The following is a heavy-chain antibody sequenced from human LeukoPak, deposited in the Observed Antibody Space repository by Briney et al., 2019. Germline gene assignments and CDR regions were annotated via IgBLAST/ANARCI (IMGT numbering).Heavy chain of an antibody. CDR3: ARDQGYYYALFGDPALSYFDY. J-gene: IGHJ4*02. CDR1: GFTFSSYS. D-gene: IGHD3-10*01. V-gene: IGHV3-48*02. Sequence: PGGSLRLSCAASGFTFSSYSMNWVRQAPGKGLEWVSYISSGSSTIYYADSVKGRFTISRDNAKNSLYLQMNSLRDEDTAVYYCARDQGYYYALFGDPALSYFDYWGQGTLVTVSS. CDR2: ISSGSSTI.